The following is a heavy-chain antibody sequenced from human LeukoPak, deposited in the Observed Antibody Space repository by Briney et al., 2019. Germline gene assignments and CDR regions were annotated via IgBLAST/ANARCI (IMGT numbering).Heavy chain of an antibody. CDR1: GHTFTSYG. CDR3: ARDGLYSGSYPSPGY. D-gene: IGHD1-26*01. Sequence: ASVKVSCKASGHTFTSYGISWVRQAPGQGLEWMGWISAYNGNTNYAQKLQGRVTMTTDTSTSTAYMGLRSLRSDDTAVYYCARDGLYSGSYPSPGYWGQGTLVTVSS. V-gene: IGHV1-18*01. CDR2: ISAYNGNT. J-gene: IGHJ4*02.